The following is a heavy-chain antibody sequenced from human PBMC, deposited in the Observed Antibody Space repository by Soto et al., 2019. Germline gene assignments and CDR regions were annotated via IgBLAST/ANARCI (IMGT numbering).Heavy chain of an antibody. CDR2: IDPSDSYT. V-gene: IGHV5-10-1*01. CDR1: GYSFTSYW. Sequence: LGESLKISCKGSGYSFTSYWISWVRQMPGKGLEWMGRIDPSDSYTNYSPSFQGHVTISADKSTSTAYLQWSSLKASDTAMYYCARHDWNGMDVWGQGTTVTVSS. D-gene: IGHD3-3*01. J-gene: IGHJ6*02. CDR3: ARHDWNGMDV.